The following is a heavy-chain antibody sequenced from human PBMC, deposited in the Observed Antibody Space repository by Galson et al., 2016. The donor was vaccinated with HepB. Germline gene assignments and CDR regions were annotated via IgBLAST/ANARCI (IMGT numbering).Heavy chain of an antibody. V-gene: IGHV4-34*01. CDR3: ATLSRDGYTHLDY. J-gene: IGHJ4*02. Sequence: SETLSLTCAVYGGSFSGYYWSWIRQPPGKGLEWIGEINDSGSTNYNPSLKTRVTISIVMSKKQFSLQLTSVTAADTAVYYCATLSRDGYTHLDYWGQGTLVTVSS. CDR2: INDSGST. D-gene: IGHD5-24*01. CDR1: GGSFSGYY.